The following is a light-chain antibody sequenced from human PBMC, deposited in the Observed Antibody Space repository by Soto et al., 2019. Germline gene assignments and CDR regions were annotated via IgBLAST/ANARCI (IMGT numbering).Light chain of an antibody. J-gene: IGKJ1*01. CDR1: QSVSSSY. CDR2: GAS. CDR3: QQYGRSPPT. V-gene: IGKV3-20*01. Sequence: EIVLTQSPGTLSLSPGERATLSCRASQSVSSSYLAWYQHKPGQTPRLLIYGASTRATGIPDRFSGSGSGTEFPLTISRLESEDFALYYCQQYGRSPPTFGQGTKVDI.